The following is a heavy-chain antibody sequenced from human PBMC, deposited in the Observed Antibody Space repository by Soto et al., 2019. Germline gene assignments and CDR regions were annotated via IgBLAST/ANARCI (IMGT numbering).Heavy chain of an antibody. V-gene: IGHV4-59*01. Sequence: TSETLSLTCTVSGGSISSYYWSWIRQPPGKGLEWIGYIYYSGSTNYNPSLKSRVTISVDTSKNQFSLKLSSVTAADTAVYYCARNGGGYHPTSEAPYYYYGMDVWGQGTTVTVSS. J-gene: IGHJ6*02. CDR1: GGSISSYY. CDR2: IYYSGST. CDR3: ARNGGGYHPTSEAPYYYYGMDV. D-gene: IGHD3-16*02.